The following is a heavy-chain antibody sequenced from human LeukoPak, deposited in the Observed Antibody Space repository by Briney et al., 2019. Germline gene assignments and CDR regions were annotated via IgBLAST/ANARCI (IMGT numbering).Heavy chain of an antibody. CDR2: IYYRGST. CDR1: GGSLSSYY. Sequence: SETLSLTCTVSGGSLSSYYWSWIRQPPEKGLEWIGYIYYRGSTTYSPSLKSRVTISVGTSKNQFSLKLSSVTAADTAVYYCARVATYYYYYMDVWGKGTTVTVSS. CDR3: ARVATYYYYYMDV. V-gene: IGHV4-59*01. J-gene: IGHJ6*03. D-gene: IGHD1-26*01.